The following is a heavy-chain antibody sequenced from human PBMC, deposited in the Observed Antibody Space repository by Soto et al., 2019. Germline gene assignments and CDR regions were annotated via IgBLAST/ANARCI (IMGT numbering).Heavy chain of an antibody. Sequence: GGSLRLSCAASGFTFSNAWMNWVRQAPGKGLEWVGRIKSKTDGGTTDYAAPVKGRFTISRDDSKNTLYLQMNSLKTEDTAVYYCTTDQHSSSWEDYYYYYGMDVWGQGTTVTVSS. J-gene: IGHJ6*02. D-gene: IGHD6-13*01. CDR2: IKSKTDGGTT. CDR3: TTDQHSSSWEDYYYYYGMDV. V-gene: IGHV3-15*07. CDR1: GFTFSNAW.